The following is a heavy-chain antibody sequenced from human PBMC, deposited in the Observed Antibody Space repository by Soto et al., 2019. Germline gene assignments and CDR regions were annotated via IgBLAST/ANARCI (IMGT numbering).Heavy chain of an antibody. Sequence: SETLSLTCTVSGGSISSSSYYWGWIRQPPGKGLEWIGSIYYSGSTYYNPSLKSRVTISVDTSKNQFSLKLSSVTAADTAVYYCARHERAIVVVVAATLSLGAFDIWGQGTMVTVS. CDR1: GGSISSSSYY. CDR2: IYYSGST. J-gene: IGHJ3*02. V-gene: IGHV4-39*01. CDR3: ARHERAIVVVVAATLSLGAFDI. D-gene: IGHD2-15*01.